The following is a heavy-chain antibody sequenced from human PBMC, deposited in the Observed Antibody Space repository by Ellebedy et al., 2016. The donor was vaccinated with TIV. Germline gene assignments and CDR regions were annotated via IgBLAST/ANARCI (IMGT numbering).Heavy chain of an antibody. CDR3: ARGDNYYFDSSGYYYSY. D-gene: IGHD3-22*01. V-gene: IGHV1-46*01. CDR1: GYTFTSYF. CDR2: INPTSGSS. J-gene: IGHJ4*02. Sequence: ASVKVSCKASGYTFTSYFLYWVRQAPGQGLEWMGIINPTSGSSNYAQNFQGRVTMTRDTSTRTVYMELSSLRSEDTAVYYCARGDNYYFDSSGYYYSYWGQGTLVTVSS.